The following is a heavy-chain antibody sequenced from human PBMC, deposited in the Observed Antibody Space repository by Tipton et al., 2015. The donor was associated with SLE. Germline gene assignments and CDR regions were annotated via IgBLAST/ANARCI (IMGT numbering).Heavy chain of an antibody. CDR3: ARDRWGSYSEEGYYSYYGMDV. J-gene: IGHJ6*02. V-gene: IGHV1-18*01. D-gene: IGHD1-26*01. CDR2: ISPYNGNT. CDR1: GVTLSSYA. Sequence: QSGAEVKKPGSSVKVSCKASGVTLSSYAISWVRQAPGQGLEWMGRISPYNGNTDYAQNLQGRVTMTTDTSTGTAYMELRSLRSDDTALYYCARDRWGSYSEEGYYSYYGMDVWGQGTTVTVSS.